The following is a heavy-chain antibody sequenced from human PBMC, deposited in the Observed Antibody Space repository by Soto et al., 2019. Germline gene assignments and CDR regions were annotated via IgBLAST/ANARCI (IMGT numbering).Heavy chain of an antibody. J-gene: IGHJ3*02. V-gene: IGHV4-59*01. D-gene: IGHD2-15*01. CDR2: IYYSGST. Sequence: SETLSLTCTVSGGSISSYYWSWIRQPPGKGLEWIGYIYYSGSTNYNPSLKSRVTISVDTSKNQFSLKLSSVTAADTAAYYCAREGYCSGGSCYSNLGDAFDIWGQGTMVTVSS. CDR1: GGSISSYY. CDR3: AREGYCSGGSCYSNLGDAFDI.